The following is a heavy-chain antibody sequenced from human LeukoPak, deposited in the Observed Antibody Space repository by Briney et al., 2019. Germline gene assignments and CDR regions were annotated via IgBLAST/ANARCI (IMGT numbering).Heavy chain of an antibody. CDR2: IIPILGIA. D-gene: IGHD3-3*01. Sequence: SVKVSCKASGGTFSSYTISWVRQAPGQGLEWMGRIIPILGIANYAQKFQGRVTITADKSTSTAYTELSSLRSEDTAVYYCARGRATYYDFWSGYYPLDYWGQGTLVTVSS. CDR1: GGTFSSYT. J-gene: IGHJ4*02. CDR3: ARGRATYYDFWSGYYPLDY. V-gene: IGHV1-69*02.